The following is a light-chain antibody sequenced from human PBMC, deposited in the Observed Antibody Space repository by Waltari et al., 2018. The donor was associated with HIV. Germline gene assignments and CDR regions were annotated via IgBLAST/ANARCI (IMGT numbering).Light chain of an antibody. J-gene: IGKJ1*01. Sequence: EIKMTQTPSALSASVGDRVTITCRASQTISDWLAWYQQRPGKAPKLLIFKASGLESGVPSRFSGSVSGTEFTLTISSLQPDDLATYYCQQYSTFPGTFGQGTKVEI. CDR3: QQYSTFPGT. V-gene: IGKV1-5*03. CDR1: QTISDW. CDR2: KAS.